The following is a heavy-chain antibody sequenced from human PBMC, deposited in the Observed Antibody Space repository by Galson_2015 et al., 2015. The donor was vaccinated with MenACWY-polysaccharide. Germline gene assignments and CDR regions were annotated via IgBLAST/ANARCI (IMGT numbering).Heavy chain of an antibody. CDR1: GFTFSSYA. V-gene: IGHV3-23*01. CDR2: VSADGGST. Sequence: LRLSCAASGFTFSSYAMSWVRQAPGKGLEWVSAVSADGGSTYYADSVKGRFTISRDNSKNTLYLQMNTLRAEDTALYYCAKRKYCDTSTCYGFDYWGQGTPVTVSS. J-gene: IGHJ4*02. D-gene: IGHD2-2*01. CDR3: AKRKYCDTSTCYGFDY.